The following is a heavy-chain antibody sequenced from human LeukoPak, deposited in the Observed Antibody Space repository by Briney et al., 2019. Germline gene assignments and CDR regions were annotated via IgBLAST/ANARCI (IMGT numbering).Heavy chain of an antibody. J-gene: IGHJ4*02. CDR2: ISGSGGST. D-gene: IGHD6-13*01. CDR1: GFTFNIYA. CDR3: AKDRRIAAAYLFDY. V-gene: IGHV3-23*01. Sequence: GRSLRLSCAASGFTFNIYAMSWVRQAPGKGLEWVGGISGSGGSTGYADSVKGRFTISRDNSKNTLYLHMNSLRAEDTAVYYCAKDRRIAAAYLFDYWGQGTLVSVFS.